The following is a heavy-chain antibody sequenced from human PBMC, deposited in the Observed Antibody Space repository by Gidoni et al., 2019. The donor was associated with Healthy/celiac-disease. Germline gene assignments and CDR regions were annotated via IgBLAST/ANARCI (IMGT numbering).Heavy chain of an antibody. CDR3: ARERTVTTKNDAFDI. Sequence: QVQLVESGGGVVQPGRSLRLSCAASGFTFSSYGMHWVRQAPGKGLEWVAVIWYDGSNKYYADSVKGRFTISRDNSKNTLYLQMNSLRAEDTAVYYCARERTVTTKNDAFDIWGQGTMVTVSS. CDR2: IWYDGSNK. CDR1: GFTFSSYG. J-gene: IGHJ3*02. V-gene: IGHV3-33*01. D-gene: IGHD4-17*01.